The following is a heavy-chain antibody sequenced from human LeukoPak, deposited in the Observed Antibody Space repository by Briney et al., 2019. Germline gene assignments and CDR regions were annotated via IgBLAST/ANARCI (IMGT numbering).Heavy chain of an antibody. D-gene: IGHD3-22*01. CDR2: ISSSSTI. Sequence: PGGSLRLSCVASGFTFTDHPMNWVRQAPGKGLEWISYISSSSTIYYADSVKGRFTISRDNAKNSLYLQMNSLRAEDTAVYYCARGAYYYEDWGQGTLVTVSS. V-gene: IGHV3-69-1*01. J-gene: IGHJ4*02. CDR3: ARGAYYYED. CDR1: GFTFTDHP.